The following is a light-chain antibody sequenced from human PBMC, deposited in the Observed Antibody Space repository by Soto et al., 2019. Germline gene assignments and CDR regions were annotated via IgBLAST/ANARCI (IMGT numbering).Light chain of an antibody. V-gene: IGLV2-23*01. CDR3: CSLTSGATWV. CDR2: EAS. CDR1: NSDVGSHNF. Sequence: QSALTQPASVSGSPGQPITISCTGSNSDVGSHNFVSWYQQYPGKAPKLLIYEASKRPSGLSNRFSGSNSGNTAPLTIAGLQAEDEADYYCCSLTSGATWVFGGGTKLTVL. J-gene: IGLJ3*02.